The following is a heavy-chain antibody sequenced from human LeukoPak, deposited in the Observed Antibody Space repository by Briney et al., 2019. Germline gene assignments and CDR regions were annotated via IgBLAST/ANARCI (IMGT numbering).Heavy chain of an antibody. V-gene: IGHV4-39*07. CDR2: IYYSGNT. D-gene: IGHD3-16*01. CDR1: GGSISSSSYY. J-gene: IGHJ4*02. Sequence: SETLSLTCTVSGGSISSSSYYWGWIRQPPGKGLEWIGNIYYSGNTYYNPSLKSRVTISVDTSKNQFSLKLSSVTAADTAVYYCARVGGTVDYWGQGTLVTVSS. CDR3: ARVGGTVDY.